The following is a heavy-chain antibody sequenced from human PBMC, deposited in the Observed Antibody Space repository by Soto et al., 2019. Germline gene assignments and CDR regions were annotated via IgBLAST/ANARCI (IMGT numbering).Heavy chain of an antibody. CDR2: INHSGST. CDR3: ARAKWLRGVYYYYYMGV. Sequence: QVQLQQWGAGLLKPSETLSLTCAVYGGSFSGYYWSWIRQPPGKGLEWIGEINHSGSTNYNPSLKSRVTISVDTSKNQFSLKLSSVTAADTAVYYCARAKWLRGVYYYYYMGVWGKGTTVTVSS. V-gene: IGHV4-34*01. J-gene: IGHJ6*03. CDR1: GGSFSGYY. D-gene: IGHD5-12*01.